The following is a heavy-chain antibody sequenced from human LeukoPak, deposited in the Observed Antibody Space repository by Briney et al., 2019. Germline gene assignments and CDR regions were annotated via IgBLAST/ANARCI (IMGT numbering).Heavy chain of an antibody. Sequence: LXLXXAAXXCTFXSXXMSWVGXAPGKXLEXXXGISGSGSSTYYADSVKGRFTISRDNSKNTLYLQMNSLRAEDTAVYYCANRSPPKLEQNNDYWGQGTLVTVSS. CDR3: ANRSPPKLEQNNDY. D-gene: IGHD1/OR15-1a*01. V-gene: IGHV3-23*01. CDR2: ISGSGSST. CDR1: XCTFXSXX. J-gene: IGHJ4*02.